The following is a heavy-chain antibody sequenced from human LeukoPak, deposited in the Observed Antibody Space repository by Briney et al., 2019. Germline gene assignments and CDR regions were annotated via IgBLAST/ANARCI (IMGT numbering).Heavy chain of an antibody. J-gene: IGHJ3*02. V-gene: IGHV3-74*01. CDR3: ARRGAVANAFDI. CDR1: GCTFSSYW. CDR2: INSDGSST. Sequence: GGSLRLSCAASGCTFSSYWMEWVRQAPGKGLVWVSLINSDGSSTSYADSVKGRFTISRDNAKNTLYLQMNSLRAEATAVYYCARRGAVANAFDIWGQGTMVTVSS. D-gene: IGHD6-19*01.